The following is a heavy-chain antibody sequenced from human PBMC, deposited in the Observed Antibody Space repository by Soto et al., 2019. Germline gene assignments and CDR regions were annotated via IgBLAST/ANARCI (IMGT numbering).Heavy chain of an antibody. J-gene: IGHJ3*01. D-gene: IGHD6-19*01. CDR2: IWYDGSNK. CDR1: GFTFSSYG. Sequence: GGSLRLSCAASGFTFSSYGMHWVRQAPGKGLEWVAVIWYDGSNKYYADSVKGRFTISRDNSKNTLYLQMNSLRAEDTAVYYCARDRGGSGADAFDLWGQGTMVTVSS. V-gene: IGHV3-33*01. CDR3: ARDRGGSGADAFDL.